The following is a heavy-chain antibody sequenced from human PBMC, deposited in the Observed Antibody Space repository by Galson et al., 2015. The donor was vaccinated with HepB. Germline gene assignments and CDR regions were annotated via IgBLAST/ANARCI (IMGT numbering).Heavy chain of an antibody. CDR1: GFTFSSYS. CDR2: ISSSSSYV. Sequence: SLRLSCAASGFTFSSYSMNWVRQAPGKGLEWVSSISSSSSYVYYADSVKGRFTISRDNAKNSLYLQMNSLRAEDTAVYYCARQYDFWSGYNAFDIWGQGTMVTVSS. D-gene: IGHD3-3*01. V-gene: IGHV3-21*01. J-gene: IGHJ3*02. CDR3: ARQYDFWSGYNAFDI.